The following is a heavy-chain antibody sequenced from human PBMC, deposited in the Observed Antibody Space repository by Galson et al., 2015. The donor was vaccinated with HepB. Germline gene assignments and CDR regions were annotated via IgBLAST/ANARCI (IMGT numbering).Heavy chain of an antibody. Sequence: CAISGDSVSSNSAAWNWIRQSPSRGLEWLERTYYRSKWYNDYAVSVKSRITINPDTSKNQFSLQLNSVTPEDTAVYYCARATSERGDIWFGESTIDYWGQGTLVTVSS. V-gene: IGHV6-1*01. CDR2: TYYRSKWYN. D-gene: IGHD3-10*01. J-gene: IGHJ4*02. CDR3: ARATSERGDIWFGESTIDY. CDR1: GDSVSSNSAA.